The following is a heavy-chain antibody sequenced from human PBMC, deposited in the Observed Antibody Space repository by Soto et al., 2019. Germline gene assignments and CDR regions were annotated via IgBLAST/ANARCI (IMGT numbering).Heavy chain of an antibody. J-gene: IGHJ4*02. CDR3: AKARFDSRGTFFRVGFYDV. Sequence: VQLLESGGDLVQPGGSLRLSCAASGFPFSAYVMTWVRRAPGRGLEWISAISGSVDTAYYAESVKGRFTISRDNSRNTLYLKMNNLTVEDTAVYSCAKARFDSRGTFFRVGFYDVWGRGTLVTVST. V-gene: IGHV3-23*01. CDR2: ISGSVDTA. CDR1: GFPFSAYV. D-gene: IGHD3-22*01.